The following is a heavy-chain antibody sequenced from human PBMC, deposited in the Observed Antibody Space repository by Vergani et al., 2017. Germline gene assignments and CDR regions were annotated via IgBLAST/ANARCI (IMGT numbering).Heavy chain of an antibody. D-gene: IGHD3-3*01. CDR2: IYHSGST. CDR3: ARRGSGYDY. J-gene: IGHJ4*02. CDR1: GYSISSGYY. Sequence: VQLQESGPGLVKPSETLSLTCTVSGYSISSGYYWGWIRQPPGKGLEWIGSIYHSGSTYYNPSLKSRVTISVDTSKNQFSLKLSSVTAADTAVYYCARRGSGYDYWGQGTLVTVSS. V-gene: IGHV4-38-2*02.